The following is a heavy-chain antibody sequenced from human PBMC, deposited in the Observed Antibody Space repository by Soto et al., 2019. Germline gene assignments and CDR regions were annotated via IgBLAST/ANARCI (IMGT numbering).Heavy chain of an antibody. Sequence: PSETRSRSCVFYGGSFDYFYWSWVRQSPGKGLGWVGEISHDGGTNYSPSLASRVSISVDTSKNQFSLHLRSVTAADTGLYYCARGQLVWYGDLTPYHRDMDVWGQGTTVTVSS. CDR1: GGSFDYFY. V-gene: IGHV4-34*01. J-gene: IGHJ6*02. CDR3: ARGQLVWYGDLTPYHRDMDV. D-gene: IGHD3-10*01. CDR2: ISHDGGT.